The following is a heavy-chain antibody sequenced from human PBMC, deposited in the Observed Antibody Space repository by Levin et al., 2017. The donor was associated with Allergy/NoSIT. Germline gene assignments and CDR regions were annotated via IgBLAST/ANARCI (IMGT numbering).Heavy chain of an antibody. CDR1: GGSIRGSY. V-gene: IGHV4-59*01. Sequence: SQTLSLTCTVSGGSIRGSYWTWIRQPPGEGLEWIGYIYSAGDTIYNPSLKSRVTISLDTSKNQVSLRLNSVTAADTAVYYCARQGTGYSSSDYWGQGTLVTVSS. CDR3: ARQGTGYSSSDY. J-gene: IGHJ4*02. CDR2: IYSAGDT. D-gene: IGHD6-19*01.